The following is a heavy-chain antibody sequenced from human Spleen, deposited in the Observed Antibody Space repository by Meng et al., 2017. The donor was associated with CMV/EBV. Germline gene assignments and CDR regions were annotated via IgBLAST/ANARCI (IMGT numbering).Heavy chain of an antibody. CDR1: RFTFHNYA. D-gene: IGHD3-10*01. CDR3: AKNTRSADY. CDR2: VSSSGGST. V-gene: IGHV3-23*01. Sequence: LRLFCAASRFTFHNYAMSGVRQARGEGVAGVSGVSSSGGSTYYSGSVKGRFTVSRDNSKITLYLQKNSLRAEDTTVYCCAKNTRSADYWGQGTLVTVSS. J-gene: IGHJ4*02.